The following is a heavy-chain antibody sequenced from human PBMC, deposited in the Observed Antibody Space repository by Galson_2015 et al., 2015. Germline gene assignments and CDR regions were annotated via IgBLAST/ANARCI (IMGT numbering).Heavy chain of an antibody. CDR3: AHGEFWSGQGYAFDI. Sequence: PALVKPTQPLTLPCTFSGFSLRTSGVGVGWIRQPPGKALEWLALIYWDADKRYSPSLKSRLTITKDTSKNLVVLTMTNVDPVDTATYYCAHGEFWSGQGYAFDIWGQGTMVTVSS. D-gene: IGHD3-3*01. CDR1: GFSLRTSGVG. J-gene: IGHJ3*02. CDR2: IYWDADK. V-gene: IGHV2-5*02.